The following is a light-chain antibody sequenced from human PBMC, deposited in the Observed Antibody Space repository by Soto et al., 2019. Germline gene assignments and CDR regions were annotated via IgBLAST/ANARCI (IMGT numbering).Light chain of an antibody. Sequence: EIALSQSPATLSVSPGGTANLSCGASQIIRDYLAWYQQKPGQAPRLLIHGASTRAPGIPARFSGGGSGTDFTLTISSLQSEDFAVYYCQQYDKWPPTFGQGTKVDIK. V-gene: IGKV3-15*01. J-gene: IGKJ1*01. CDR3: QQYDKWPPT. CDR1: QIIRDY. CDR2: GAS.